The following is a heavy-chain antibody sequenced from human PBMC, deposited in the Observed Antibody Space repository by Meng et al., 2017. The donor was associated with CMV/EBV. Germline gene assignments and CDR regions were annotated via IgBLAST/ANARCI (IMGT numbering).Heavy chain of an antibody. J-gene: IGHJ4*02. CDR1: GGSISSYY. D-gene: IGHD2-2*01. CDR2: IYYSGST. V-gene: IGHV4-59*01. CDR3: ARAVVVPAAIDY. Sequence: SETLSLTCTVSGGSISSYYWSWIRQPPGKGLEWIGYIYYSGSTNYNPSLKSRVTITADTSKNQFSLKLSSVTAADTAVYYCARAVVVPAAIDYWGQGTLVTVSS.